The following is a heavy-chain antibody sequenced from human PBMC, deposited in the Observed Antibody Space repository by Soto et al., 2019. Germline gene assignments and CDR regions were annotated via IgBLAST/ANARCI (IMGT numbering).Heavy chain of an antibody. J-gene: IGHJ4*02. CDR3: ARGDYDFDY. D-gene: IGHD4-17*01. CDR1: GGSMSSSNW. CDR2: IYYSGST. V-gene: IGHV4-30-4*01. Sequence: TLSLTCTVSGGSMSSSNWWSWIRQPPGKGLEWIGYIYYSGSTYYNPSLKSRVTISVDTSKNQFSLKLSSVTAADTAVYYCARGDYDFDYWGQGTLVTVSS.